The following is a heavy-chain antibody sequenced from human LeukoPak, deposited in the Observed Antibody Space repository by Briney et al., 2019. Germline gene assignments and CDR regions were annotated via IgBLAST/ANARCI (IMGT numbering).Heavy chain of an antibody. V-gene: IGHV4-4*02. J-gene: IGHJ6*02. CDR1: GDSVNNTNW. CDR2: IFHSGVT. Sequence: SETLSLTCAVSGDSVNNTNWWTWVRQSPGKGLEWIGEIFHSGVTNYNPSLKSRAVISLEKSKNQFSLKLTSVTAADTAVYYCAKTLVATVPGRGYYYYYYGMDVWGQGTTVTVSS. D-gene: IGHD5-12*01. CDR3: AKTLVATVPGRGYYYYYYGMDV.